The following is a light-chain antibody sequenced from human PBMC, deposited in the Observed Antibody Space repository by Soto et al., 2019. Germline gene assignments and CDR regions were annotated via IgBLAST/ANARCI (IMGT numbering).Light chain of an antibody. CDR3: CSYADTYV. CDR1: KSDVGGYNY. CDR2: DVT. V-gene: IGLV2-11*01. Sequence: QSALTQPRSVSGSPGQSVTISCTGTKSDVGGYNYVSWYQHHPGKAPKLVISDVTARPSGVPDRFSGSKSGNTASLTISGLQADDEADYFCCSYADTYVFGTGPKLPS. J-gene: IGLJ1*01.